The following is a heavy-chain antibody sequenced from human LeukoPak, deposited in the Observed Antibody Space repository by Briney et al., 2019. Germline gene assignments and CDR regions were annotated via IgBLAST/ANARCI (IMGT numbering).Heavy chain of an antibody. CDR3: ARVVAYCGGHCYSEFDY. CDR2: ISAYNGNT. Sequence: GASVKVSCKASGYTFTSYGISWVRQAPGQGLEWMGWISAYNGNTNYAQKLRGRVTMTTDTSTSTAYMELRSLRSDDTAVYYCARVVAYCGGHCYSEFDYWGQGTLVTVSS. J-gene: IGHJ4*02. V-gene: IGHV1-18*01. CDR1: GYTFTSYG. D-gene: IGHD2-21*02.